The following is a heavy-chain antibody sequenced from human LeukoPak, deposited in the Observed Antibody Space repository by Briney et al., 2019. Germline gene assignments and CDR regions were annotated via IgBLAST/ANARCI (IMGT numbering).Heavy chain of an antibody. CDR2: IIPIFGTA. CDR1: GGTFSSYA. Sequence: ASVKVSCTASGGTFSSYAISWVRQAPGQGLEWMGGIIPIFGTANYAQKFQGRVTITADKSTSTAYMELSSLRSEDTAVYYCARDGGYGDYPNWFDPWGQGTLVTVSS. V-gene: IGHV1-69*06. CDR3: ARDGGYGDYPNWFDP. J-gene: IGHJ5*02. D-gene: IGHD4-17*01.